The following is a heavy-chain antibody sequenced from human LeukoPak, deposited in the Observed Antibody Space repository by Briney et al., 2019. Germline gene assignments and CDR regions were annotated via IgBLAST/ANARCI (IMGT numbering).Heavy chain of an antibody. Sequence: GGSLRLSCAASGFSFNTYRMIWIRQAPGKGLGWVSSIGGVNADINYADSGKGRFTISRDNTKTSLYLQMSSLRAEATALYYCVKAFDYGDLRSNWFDPWGQGTLVTVSS. CDR1: GFSFNTYR. D-gene: IGHD4-17*01. J-gene: IGHJ5*02. CDR3: VKAFDYGDLRSNWFDP. CDR2: IGGVNADI. V-gene: IGHV3-21*01.